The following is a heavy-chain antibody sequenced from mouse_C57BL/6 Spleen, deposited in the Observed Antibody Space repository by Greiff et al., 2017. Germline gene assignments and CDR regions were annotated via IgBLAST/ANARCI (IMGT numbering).Heavy chain of an antibody. CDR3: ARRGFITTVVAHYYAMDY. Sequence: VKLMESGPELVKPGASVKISCKASGYAFSSSWMNWVKQRPGKGLEWIGRIYPGDGDTNYNGKFKGKATLTADKSSSTAYMQLSSLTSEDSAVYFCARRGFITTVVAHYYAMDYWGQGTSVTVSS. D-gene: IGHD1-1*01. CDR1: GYAFSSSW. CDR2: IYPGDGDT. V-gene: IGHV1-82*01. J-gene: IGHJ4*01.